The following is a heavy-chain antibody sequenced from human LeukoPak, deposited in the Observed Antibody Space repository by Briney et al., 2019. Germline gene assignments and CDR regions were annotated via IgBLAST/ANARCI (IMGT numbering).Heavy chain of an antibody. D-gene: IGHD1-26*01. J-gene: IGHJ5*02. CDR2: IIPIFGTA. Sequence: SVKVSCKASGGTFSSYAISWVRQAPGQGLEWMGGIIPIFGTANYAQKFQGRVTMTRDMSTSTVYMELSSLRSEDTAVYYCARGAGATGWFDPWGQGTLVTVSS. CDR3: ARGAGATGWFDP. V-gene: IGHV1-69*05. CDR1: GGTFSSYA.